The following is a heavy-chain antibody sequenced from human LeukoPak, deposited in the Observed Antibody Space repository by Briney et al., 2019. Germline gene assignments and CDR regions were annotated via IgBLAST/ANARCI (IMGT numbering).Heavy chain of an antibody. CDR2: ISWDGSST. D-gene: IGHD1-26*01. V-gene: IGHV3-43D*03. CDR1: GFTFDHYA. CDR3: AKDVFERYTGSYMDAFDI. J-gene: IGHJ3*02. Sequence: GGSLRLSCAASGFTFDHYAMHWVRQTPGKGLDWVSLISWDGSSTYYADSVKGRFTISRDNSKNSLYLQMNSLRPEDTALYHCAKDVFERYTGSYMDAFDIWGQGTMVTVSS.